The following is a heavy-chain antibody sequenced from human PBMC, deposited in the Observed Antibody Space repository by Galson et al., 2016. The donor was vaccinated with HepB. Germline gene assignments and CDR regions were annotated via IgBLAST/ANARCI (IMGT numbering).Heavy chain of an antibody. J-gene: IGHJ4*02. D-gene: IGHD3-10*01. V-gene: IGHV1-18*04. CDR2: ISGYNGNT. Sequence: SVMVSCKASGYTFSNYGISWVRQAPGQGLEWMGWISGYNGNTNYAQKLQGRVTMTTDTYTSTAYMELRSLRYDNTAVYYCARDPEVRGVIMGYWGQGTLVTVSS. CDR1: GYTFSNYG. CDR3: ARDPEVRGVIMGY.